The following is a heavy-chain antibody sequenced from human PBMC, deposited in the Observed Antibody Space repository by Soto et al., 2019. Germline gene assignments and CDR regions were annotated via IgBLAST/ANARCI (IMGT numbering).Heavy chain of an antibody. CDR1: GGTFSSYA. D-gene: IGHD2-21*02. CDR2: IIPIFGTA. Sequence: QVQLVQSGAEVKKPGSSVKVSCKASGGTFSSYAISWVRQAPGQGLEWMGGIIPIFGTANYAQRFQGRVTITADESTSTAYMELSSLRSEDTAVYYGASRKREVTSYYYYGMDVWGQGTTVTVSS. CDR3: ASRKREVTSYYYYGMDV. V-gene: IGHV1-69*12. J-gene: IGHJ6*02.